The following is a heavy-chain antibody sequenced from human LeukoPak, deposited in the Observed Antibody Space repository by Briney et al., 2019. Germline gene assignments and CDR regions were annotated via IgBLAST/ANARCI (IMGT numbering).Heavy chain of an antibody. CDR2: INSDGSST. D-gene: IGHD5-12*01. V-gene: IGHV3-74*01. J-gene: IGHJ4*02. CDR1: GFTFSSYW. Sequence: TGGSLRLSCAASGFTFSSYWMHWVRQAPGKGLVWVSRINSDGSSTSYADSVKGRFTISRDNAKNTLYLQMDSLRPEDTAIYYCAKDSYGGYNDFGIDSWGQGTLVSVSS. CDR3: AKDSYGGYNDFGIDS.